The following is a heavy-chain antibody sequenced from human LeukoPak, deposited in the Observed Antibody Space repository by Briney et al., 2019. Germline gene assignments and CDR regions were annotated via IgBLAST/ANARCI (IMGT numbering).Heavy chain of an antibody. V-gene: IGHV3-48*03. CDR1: GFTFSSYE. Sequence: GGSLRLSCAASGFTFSSYEMNWVRQAPGKGLEWASYISSSGSTIYYADSVKGRFTISRDNAKNSLYLQMNSLRAEDTAVYYCAGQTRWLQFLDYWGQGTLVTVSS. CDR3: AGQTRWLQFLDY. D-gene: IGHD5-24*01. CDR2: ISSSGSTI. J-gene: IGHJ4*02.